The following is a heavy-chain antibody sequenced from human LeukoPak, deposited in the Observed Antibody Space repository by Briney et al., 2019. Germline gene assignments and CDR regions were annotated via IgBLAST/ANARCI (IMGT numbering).Heavy chain of an antibody. CDR2: IYYSGST. CDR1: GGSISSSSYY. Sequence: PSETLSLTCTVSGGSISSSSYYWGWIRQPPGKGLEWIGSIYYSGSTYYNPSLKSRVTISVDTSKNQFSLKLSSVTAADTAVCYCAGLLVDTAMVTELQPDDDYWGQGTLVTVSS. CDR3: AGLLVDTAMVTELQPDDDY. J-gene: IGHJ4*02. D-gene: IGHD5-18*01. V-gene: IGHV4-39*01.